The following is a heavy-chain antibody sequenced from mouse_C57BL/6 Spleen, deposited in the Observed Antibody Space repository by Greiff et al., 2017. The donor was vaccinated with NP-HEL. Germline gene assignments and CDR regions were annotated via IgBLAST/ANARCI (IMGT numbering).Heavy chain of an antibody. Sequence: VQLQQSGAELVKPGASVKLSCKASGYTFTSYWMQWVKQRPGQGLEWIGEIDPSDSYTNYNQKFKGKATLTVDTSSSTAYMQLSSLTSEDSAVYYCARSSNYGSFAYWGQGTLVTVSA. CDR3: ARSSNYGSFAY. J-gene: IGHJ3*01. D-gene: IGHD2-5*01. V-gene: IGHV1-50*01. CDR1: GYTFTSYW. CDR2: IDPSDSYT.